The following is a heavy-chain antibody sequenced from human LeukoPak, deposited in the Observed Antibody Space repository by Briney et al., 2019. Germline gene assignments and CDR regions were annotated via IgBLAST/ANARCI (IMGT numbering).Heavy chain of an antibody. V-gene: IGHV3-9*03. Sequence: GGSLRLSXAASGFTFDDYAMHWVRQAPGKGVEWVSAISWNSGSIGYADSVKGRFTISRDNAKNSLYLQMNSLRAEDMALYYCAIGIYGGNLWGIFDYWGRGTLVTVSS. CDR1: GFTFDDYA. CDR2: ISWNSGSI. CDR3: AIGIYGGNLWGIFDY. D-gene: IGHD4-23*01. J-gene: IGHJ4*02.